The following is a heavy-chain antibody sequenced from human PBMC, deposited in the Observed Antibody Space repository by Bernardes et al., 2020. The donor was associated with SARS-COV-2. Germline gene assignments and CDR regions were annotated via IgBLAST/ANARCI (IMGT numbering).Heavy chain of an antibody. V-gene: IGHV4-34*01. CDR1: GGSFSGYY. J-gene: IGHJ4*02. D-gene: IGHD3-3*01. CDR3: AGQHLGGVTIFGVVTTDRYFDY. CDR2: INHSGST. Sequence: SETLSLTCAVYGGSFSGYYWSWIRQPPGKGLEWIGEINHSGSTNYNPSLKSRVTISVDTSKNQFSLKLSSVTAADTAVYYCAGQHLGGVTIFGVVTTDRYFDYWGQGTLVTVSS.